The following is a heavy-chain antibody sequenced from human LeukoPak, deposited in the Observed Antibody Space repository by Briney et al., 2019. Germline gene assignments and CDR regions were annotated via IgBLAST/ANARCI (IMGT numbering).Heavy chain of an antibody. V-gene: IGHV4-34*01. J-gene: IGHJ4*02. D-gene: IGHD2-15*01. CDR2: INHSGST. CDR1: GGSFSGYY. Sequence: SETLSLTCAVYGGSFSGYYWSWIRQPPGKGPEWIGEINHSGSTNYNPSLKSRVTISVDTSKNQFSLKLSSVTAADTAVYYCARGGYCSGGSCYSGKHDYWGQGTLVTVSS. CDR3: ARGGYCSGGSCYSGKHDY.